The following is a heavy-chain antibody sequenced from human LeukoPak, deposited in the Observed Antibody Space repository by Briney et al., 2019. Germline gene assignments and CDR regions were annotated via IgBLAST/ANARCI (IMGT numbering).Heavy chain of an antibody. CDR3: AKVSSSSWYEHFDY. V-gene: IGHV3-23*01. Sequence: GGSLRLSCAASGFTFSSYAMSWVRQAPGKGLEWVSAISGCGGSTYYADSVKGRFTISRDNSKNTLYLQMNSLRAEDTAVYYCAKVSSSSWYEHFDYWGQGTLVTVSS. CDR1: GFTFSSYA. D-gene: IGHD6-13*01. J-gene: IGHJ4*02. CDR2: ISGCGGST.